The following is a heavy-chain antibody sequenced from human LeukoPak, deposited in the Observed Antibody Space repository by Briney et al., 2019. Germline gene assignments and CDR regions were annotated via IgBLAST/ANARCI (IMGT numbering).Heavy chain of an antibody. CDR2: INPNSGGT. CDR3: ARVPWFGDLPPWGAFDI. CDR1: GYTFTGYY. Sequence: GASVKVSCKASGYTFTGYYMHWVRQAPGQGLEWMGWINPNSGGTNYAQKFQGRVTMTRDTSISTAYMELSRLRSDDTAVYYCARVPWFGDLPPWGAFDIWGQGTMVTVSS. D-gene: IGHD3-10*01. J-gene: IGHJ3*02. V-gene: IGHV1-2*02.